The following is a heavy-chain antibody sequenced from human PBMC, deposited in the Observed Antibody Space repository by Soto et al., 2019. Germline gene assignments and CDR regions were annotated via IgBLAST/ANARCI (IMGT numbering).Heavy chain of an antibody. CDR1: GFTFSSYA. V-gene: IGHV3-30-3*01. D-gene: IGHD6-19*01. J-gene: IGHJ4*02. Sequence: HPGGSLRLSCAASGFTFSSYAMHWVRQAPGKGLEWVAVISYDGSNKYYADSVKGRFTISRDNSKNTLYLQMNSLRAEDTAVYYCARELSSGWYSDYFDYWGQGTLVTVSS. CDR3: ARELSSGWYSDYFDY. CDR2: ISYDGSNK.